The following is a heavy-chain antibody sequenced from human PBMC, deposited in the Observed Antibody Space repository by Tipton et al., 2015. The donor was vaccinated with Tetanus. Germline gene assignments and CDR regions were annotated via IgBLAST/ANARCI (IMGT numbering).Heavy chain of an antibody. V-gene: IGHV4-4*01. J-gene: IGHJ6*02. CDR3: ARTPDYYYGMDV. CDR1: GGPVSSSNW. CDR2: IYYSGTT. Sequence: SLRLSCTVSGGPVSSSNWWSWVRQAPGKGLEWIGEIYYSGTTNYNPSLKSRVTISTDKSKNQVSLRLNSVTAADTAVYFCARTPDYYYGMDVWGQGTTVTVSS.